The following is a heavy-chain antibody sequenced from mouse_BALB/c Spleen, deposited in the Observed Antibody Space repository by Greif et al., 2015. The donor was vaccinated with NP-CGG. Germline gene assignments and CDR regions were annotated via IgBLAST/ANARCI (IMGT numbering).Heavy chain of an antibody. Sequence: EVLLQQSGAELVKPGASVKLSCTASGFNIKDTYMHWVKQRPEQGLEWIGRIDPANGNTKYDPKFQGKATITADTSSNTAYLQLSSLTSEDTAVYYCARWDWYFDVWGAGTTVTVSS. CDR1: GFNIKDTY. V-gene: IGHV14-3*02. CDR2: IDPANGNT. CDR3: ARWDWYFDV. J-gene: IGHJ1*01.